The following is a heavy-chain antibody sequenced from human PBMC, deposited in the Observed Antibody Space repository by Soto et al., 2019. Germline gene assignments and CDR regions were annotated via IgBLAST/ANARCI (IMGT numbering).Heavy chain of an antibody. J-gene: IGHJ1*01. CDR1: GFTFSNYW. CDR3: ARPAEVPGDVLQH. V-gene: IGHV3-7*01. CDR2: IKEDGSAK. Sequence: GGSLRLSCAASGFTFSNYWMTWVRQAPGKGLEWLANIKEDGSAKQYLNSVRGRFTISRDNAENSLFLQMNSLRGEDTAVYYCARPAEVPGDVLQHWGQGTLVTVSS. D-gene: IGHD4-17*01.